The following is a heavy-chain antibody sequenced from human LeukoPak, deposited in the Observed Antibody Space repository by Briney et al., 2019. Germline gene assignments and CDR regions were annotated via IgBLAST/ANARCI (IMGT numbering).Heavy chain of an antibody. CDR3: ATMDCGGDCFPHLGGSGINWFDP. CDR2: IYSSGST. Sequence: PGGSLRLSCAASGFTVSSKYMGWVRQAPGKGLEWVSLIYSSGSTCYADSVKGRFTISRDNSKNTLYLQMNNLRVEDTAVYYCATMDCGGDCFPHLGGSGINWFDPWGQGTLVTVSS. CDR1: GFTVSSKY. J-gene: IGHJ5*02. V-gene: IGHV3-53*01. D-gene: IGHD2-21*02.